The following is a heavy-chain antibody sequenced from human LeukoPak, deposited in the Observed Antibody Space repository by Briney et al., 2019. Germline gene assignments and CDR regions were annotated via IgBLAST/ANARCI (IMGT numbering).Heavy chain of an antibody. J-gene: IGHJ3*02. CDR1: GGSISSGGYY. Sequence: SQTLSLTCTVSGGSISSGGYYWSWIRQHPGKGLEWIGYIYYSGSTYYNPSLKSRVTISVDTSKNQFSLKLSSVTAADTAVYYCARGYYDEKAFDIWGQGTMVTVSS. V-gene: IGHV4-31*03. CDR3: ARGYYDEKAFDI. D-gene: IGHD3-22*01. CDR2: IYYSGST.